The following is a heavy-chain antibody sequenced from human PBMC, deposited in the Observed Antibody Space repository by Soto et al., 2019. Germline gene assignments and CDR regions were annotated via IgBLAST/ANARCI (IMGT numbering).Heavy chain of an antibody. V-gene: IGHV1-8*02. J-gene: IGHJ5*02. D-gene: IGHD4-17*01. CDR3: ASRIKYGDYSGWFDP. Sequence: QVQLVQSGAEVKKPGASVKVSCKASGYTFTSYDINWVRQATGHGLEYLGWMNPNSANTGYLQKFQGRVTLTRNTPISTAYMELSSLRSEVTAVYYCASRIKYGDYSGWFDPWCQGTVVTVSS. CDR2: MNPNSANT. CDR1: GYTFTSYD.